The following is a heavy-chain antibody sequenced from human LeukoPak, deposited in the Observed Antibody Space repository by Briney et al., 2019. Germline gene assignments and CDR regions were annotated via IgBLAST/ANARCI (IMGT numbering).Heavy chain of an antibody. CDR3: ARQNNGDFDY. D-gene: IGHD1-14*01. CDR2: IYPVDSDT. V-gene: IGHV5-51*01. J-gene: IGHJ4*02. CDR1: GYSFTNYW. Sequence: GESLKISCKGSGYSFTNYWIGWVRQTPGKGLEWMGIIYPVDSDTRYGPSFQGQVTISADKPISTAYLQWSSLKASDTAMYYCARQNNGDFDYWGQGTLVTVSS.